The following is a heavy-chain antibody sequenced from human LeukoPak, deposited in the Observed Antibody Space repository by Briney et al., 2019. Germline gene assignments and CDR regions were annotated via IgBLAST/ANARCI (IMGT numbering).Heavy chain of an antibody. CDR1: GGSFSGYY. CDR2: INHSGST. Sequence: PSETLSLTCAVYGGSFSGYYWSWIRQPPGKGLEWIGEINHSGSTNYNPSRKSRVTISVDTSKNQFSLKLSSVTAADTAVYYCARLPYSGSYFDYWGQGTLVTVSS. V-gene: IGHV4-34*01. J-gene: IGHJ4*02. D-gene: IGHD1-26*01. CDR3: ARLPYSGSYFDY.